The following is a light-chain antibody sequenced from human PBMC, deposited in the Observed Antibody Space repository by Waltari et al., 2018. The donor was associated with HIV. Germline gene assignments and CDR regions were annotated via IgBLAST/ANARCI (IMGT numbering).Light chain of an antibody. V-gene: IGLV2-14*01. J-gene: IGLJ3*02. Sequence: QSALTQPASVSGSPGQSITISCTGTSSDVGGYNYVSWYQQHPGKAPKLMIYEVSNRPSGVSNRVSGSKSGNTASLTISGLQAEDEADYYCSSYTSSSTLGGVFGGGTKLTVL. CDR3: SSYTSSSTLGGV. CDR1: SSDVGGYNY. CDR2: EVS.